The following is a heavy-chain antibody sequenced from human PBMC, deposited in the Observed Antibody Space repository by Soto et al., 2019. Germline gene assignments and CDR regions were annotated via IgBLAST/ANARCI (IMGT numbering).Heavy chain of an antibody. CDR1: GGSISGSY. CDR2: VYYTGST. D-gene: IGHD6-13*01. J-gene: IGHJ4*02. CDR3: ARSVAVPGAHIDY. V-gene: IGHV4-59*01. Sequence: NPSETLSLTCSVSGGSISGSYSSWIRQSPGKGLEWLGYVYYTGSTNYSPSLRSRVSISVDTSKNEFSLRLSSVTAADTAVYFCARSVAVPGAHIDYWGQGTQVTVSS.